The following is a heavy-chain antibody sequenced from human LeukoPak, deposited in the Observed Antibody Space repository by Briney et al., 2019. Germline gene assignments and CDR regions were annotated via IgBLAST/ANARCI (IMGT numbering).Heavy chain of an antibody. J-gene: IGHJ6*02. CDR3: AKDLTQMRYYYYGMDV. CDR2: ISYDGSNK. V-gene: IGHV3-30*18. CDR1: GFTFSSYG. D-gene: IGHD1-14*01. Sequence: GGSLRLSCAASGFTFSSYGMHWVRQAPGKGLEWVAVISYDGSNKYYADSVKGRFTISRDNSKNTLYLQMNSLRAEDTAVYYCAKDLTQMRYYYYGMDVWGQGTTVNVSS.